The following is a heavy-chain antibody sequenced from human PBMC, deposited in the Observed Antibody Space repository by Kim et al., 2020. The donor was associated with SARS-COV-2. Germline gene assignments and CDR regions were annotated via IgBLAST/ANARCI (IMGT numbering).Heavy chain of an antibody. D-gene: IGHD3-9*01. J-gene: IGHJ5*02. CDR1: GGSISSSSYY. V-gene: IGHV4-39*01. CDR3: ATQYYDILTGYYRFTVFGSEHHNNWFDP. CDR2: IYYSGST. Sequence: SETLSLTCTVSGGSISSSSYYWGWIRQPPGKGLEWIGSIYYSGSTYYNPSLKSRVTISVDTSKNQFSLKLSSVTAADTAVYYCATQYYDILTGYYRFTVFGSEHHNNWFDPWGQGTLVTVSS.